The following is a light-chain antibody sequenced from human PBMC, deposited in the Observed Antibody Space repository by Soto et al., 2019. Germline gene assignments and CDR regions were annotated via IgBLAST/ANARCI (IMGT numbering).Light chain of an antibody. J-gene: IGKJ1*01. CDR1: QSVNSY. Sequence: EIVLTQSPATLSLSPGERATLSCTASQSVNSYLAWYQHRPGQAPRLLIYDASSRATGVPDRFSGSGSGTDFTLTISRLKPEDFAVYYCHQYGGSPGTLGQGTKVDIK. V-gene: IGKV3-20*01. CDR3: HQYGGSPGT. CDR2: DAS.